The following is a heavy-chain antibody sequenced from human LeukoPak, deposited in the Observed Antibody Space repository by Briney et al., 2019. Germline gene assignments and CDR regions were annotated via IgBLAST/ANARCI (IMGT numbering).Heavy chain of an antibody. Sequence: PGGSLRLSCAASGFSVINAWMSWVRQAPGQGLEWVGRIKSKADGGTTAYGAPAEGRFSISRDDSENTLFLQMNSLQTDDTVDYYCVIYPGSWGQGTLVTVSS. V-gene: IGHV3-15*05. D-gene: IGHD3-16*02. CDR3: VIYPGS. CDR2: IKSKADGGTT. J-gene: IGHJ4*02. CDR1: GFSVINAW.